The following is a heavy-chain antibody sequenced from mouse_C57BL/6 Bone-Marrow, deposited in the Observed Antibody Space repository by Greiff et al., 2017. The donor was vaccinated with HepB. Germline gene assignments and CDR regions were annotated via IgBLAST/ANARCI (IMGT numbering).Heavy chain of an antibody. D-gene: IGHD1-1*01. V-gene: IGHV1-59*01. CDR1: GYTFTSYW. Sequence: QVHVKQPGAELVRPGTSVKLSCKASGYTFTSYWMHWVKQRPGQGLEWIGVIDPSDSYTNYNQKFKGKATLTVDTSSSTAYMQLSSLTSEDSAVYYCARGLRAAMDYWGQGTSVTVSS. CDR2: IDPSDSYT. J-gene: IGHJ4*01. CDR3: ARGLRAAMDY.